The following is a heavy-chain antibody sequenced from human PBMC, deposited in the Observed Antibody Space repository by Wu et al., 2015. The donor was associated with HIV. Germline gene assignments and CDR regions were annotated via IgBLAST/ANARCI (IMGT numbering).Heavy chain of an antibody. CDR2: INPNSGGT. V-gene: IGHV1-2*02. CDR3: ARVGGGDLRFHWYFDL. J-gene: IGHJ2*01. D-gene: IGHD2-21*02. Sequence: VSCKASGYTFTGYYMHWVRQAPGQGLEWMGWINPNSGGTNYAQKFQGRVTMTRDTSISTAYMELSRLRSDDTAVYYCARVGGGDLRFHWYFDLWGRGTLVTVSS. CDR1: GYTFTGYY.